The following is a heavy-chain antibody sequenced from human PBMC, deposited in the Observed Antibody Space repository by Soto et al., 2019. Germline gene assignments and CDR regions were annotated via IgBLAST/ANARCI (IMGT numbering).Heavy chain of an antibody. CDR3: ARSSGGNFGIIIEGTNWFAP. D-gene: IGHD1-26*01. J-gene: IGHJ5*02. CDR1: GYTFTGYY. CDR2: INPHGGST. Sequence: ASVKVSCKASGYTFTGYYMHWVRQAPGQGLEWMGGINPHGGSTAYAQKFKGRVTLTRDTSASTVYMEVSSLTSEGTAMYYCARSSGGNFGIIIEGTNWFAPWGQGTLVTVSS. V-gene: IGHV1-46*01.